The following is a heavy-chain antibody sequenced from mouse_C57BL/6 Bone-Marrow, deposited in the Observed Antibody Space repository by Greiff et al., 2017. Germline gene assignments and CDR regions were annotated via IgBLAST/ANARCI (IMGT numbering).Heavy chain of an antibody. D-gene: IGHD4-1*01. J-gene: IGHJ3*01. Sequence: VQLQQSGPELVKPGASVKISCKASGYSFTDYNMNWVKQSNGKSLEWIGVINTNYGTTSYNQKIKGKATLTVDQASITAYMQLNSLTSEDSAVYYCARELTGKGGFADWGQGTLVTVSA. V-gene: IGHV1-39*01. CDR2: INTNYGTT. CDR1: GYSFTDYN. CDR3: ARELTGKGGFAD.